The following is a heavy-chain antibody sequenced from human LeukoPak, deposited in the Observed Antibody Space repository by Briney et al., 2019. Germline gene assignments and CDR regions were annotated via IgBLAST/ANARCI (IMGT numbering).Heavy chain of an antibody. D-gene: IGHD2-2*01. Sequence: GGSLRLSCAASGFTFSSYAMSWVRQAPGKVLEWVSAISGSGGSTYYADSVKGRFTISRDNSKNTLYLQMSSLRSEDTAVYYCARGIPALIRYMDVWGKGTTVTVSS. CDR2: ISGSGGST. CDR3: ARGIPALIRYMDV. J-gene: IGHJ6*03. V-gene: IGHV3-23*01. CDR1: GFTFSSYA.